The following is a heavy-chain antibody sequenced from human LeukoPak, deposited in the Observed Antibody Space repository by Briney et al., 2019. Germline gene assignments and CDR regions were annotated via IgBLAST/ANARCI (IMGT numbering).Heavy chain of an antibody. CDR3: ARALDYDILTGYGDYYFDY. J-gene: IGHJ4*02. V-gene: IGHV1-24*01. Sequence: GASVKVSCKVSGYTLTELSMHWVRQAPGKGLEWMGGFDPEDGETIYAQKFQGRVTMTRDMSTSTVYMELSSLRSEDTAVYYCARALDYDILTGYGDYYFDYWGQGTLVTVSS. CDR1: GYTLTELS. D-gene: IGHD3-9*01. CDR2: FDPEDGET.